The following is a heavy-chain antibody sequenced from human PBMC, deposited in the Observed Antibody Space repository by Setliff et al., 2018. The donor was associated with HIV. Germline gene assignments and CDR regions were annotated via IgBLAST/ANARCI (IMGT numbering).Heavy chain of an antibody. V-gene: IGHV4-59*01. CDR2: FYHSRST. J-gene: IGHJ4*02. CDR3: ARGQSCTNGVCYQY. CDR1: GGSINTYY. Sequence: PSETLSLTCTVSGGSINTYYWTWIRQSPGKGLEWIGYFYHSRSTNYNPSLKSRVSISVDTSKNEFSLNLSSLTAADTAVYYCARGQSCTNGVCYQYWGQGTLVTV. D-gene: IGHD2-8*01.